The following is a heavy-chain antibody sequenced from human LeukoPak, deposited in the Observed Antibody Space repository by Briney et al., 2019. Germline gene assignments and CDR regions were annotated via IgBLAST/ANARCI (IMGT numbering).Heavy chain of an antibody. Sequence: GSLRLSCAACGFTFSSYEMNWVRQAPGKGLEWVSYISSSGSTIYYADSVKGRFTISRDNAKNSLYLQMNSLRAEDTAVYYCARAPGGSYGPTTDFDYWGQGTLVTVSS. CDR1: GFTFSSYE. CDR3: ARAPGGSYGPTTDFDY. D-gene: IGHD1-26*01. J-gene: IGHJ4*02. V-gene: IGHV3-48*03. CDR2: ISSSGSTI.